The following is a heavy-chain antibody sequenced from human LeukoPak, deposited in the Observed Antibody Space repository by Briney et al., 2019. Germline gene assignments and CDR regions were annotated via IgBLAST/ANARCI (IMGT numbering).Heavy chain of an antibody. CDR3: ARSHPYYDILTGYYKPTRDYYYYGMDV. Sequence: GGSLRLSCAASGFTFSSYSMNWVRQAPGKGLEWVSSISSSSSYIYYADSVKGRFTISRDNAKNSPYLQMNSLRAEDTAVYYCARSHPYYDILTGYYKPTRDYYYYGMDVWGQGTLVTVSS. CDR2: ISSSSSYI. V-gene: IGHV3-21*01. D-gene: IGHD3-9*01. CDR1: GFTFSSYS. J-gene: IGHJ6*02.